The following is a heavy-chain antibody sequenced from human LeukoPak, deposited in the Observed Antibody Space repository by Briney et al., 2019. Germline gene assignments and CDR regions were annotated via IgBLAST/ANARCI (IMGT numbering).Heavy chain of an antibody. CDR1: GFTFSSYG. V-gene: IGHV3-48*02. J-gene: IGHJ4*02. CDR2: ISSSSSII. D-gene: IGHD5-18*01. Sequence: GGSLRLSCAASGFTFSSYGMNWVRQAPGKGPEWVSYISSSSSIIYYADSVKGRFTISRDNAKNSLYLQINSLRDVDTAVYYCAREGNSYGYFDYWGQGILVTVSS. CDR3: AREGNSYGYFDY.